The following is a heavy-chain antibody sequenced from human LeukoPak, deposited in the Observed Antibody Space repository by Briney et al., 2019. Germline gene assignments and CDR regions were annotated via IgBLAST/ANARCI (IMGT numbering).Heavy chain of an antibody. Sequence: ASVKVSCKASGYTFTSYDINWVRQATGQGLEWMGWMNPNSGNTGYAQKFQGRVTMTRNTSISTAYMELSSLRSEDTAVYYCARAGVRDGYNKVWGQGTLVTVSS. D-gene: IGHD5-24*01. CDR2: MNPNSGNT. CDR3: ARAGVRDGYNKV. V-gene: IGHV1-8*01. J-gene: IGHJ4*02. CDR1: GYTFTSYD.